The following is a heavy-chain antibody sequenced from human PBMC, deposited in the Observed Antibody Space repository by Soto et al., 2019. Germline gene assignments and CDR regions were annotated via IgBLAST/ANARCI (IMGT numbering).Heavy chain of an antibody. Sequence: QVQLVQSGAEVKKPGASVKVSCKASGYTFTSYDINWVRQATGQGLEWMGWMNPNSGNTGYAQKFQGRVTMTRNTSISTAYMELSSLRSEDTAVYYCAREVGKYYDILTGYSYYYYMDVWGKGTTVTVSS. CDR3: AREVGKYYDILTGYSYYYYMDV. J-gene: IGHJ6*03. D-gene: IGHD3-9*01. CDR1: GYTFTSYD. V-gene: IGHV1-8*01. CDR2: MNPNSGNT.